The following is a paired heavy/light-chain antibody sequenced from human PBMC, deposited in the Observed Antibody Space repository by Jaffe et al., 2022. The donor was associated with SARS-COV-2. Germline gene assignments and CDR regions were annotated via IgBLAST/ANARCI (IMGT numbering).Heavy chain of an antibody. Sequence: EVQLVESGGGLVQPGGSLRLSCAASGFTFSNSDLHWVRQPTGKGLEWVSAIGVGGDTYYAESVKGRFTMSRENVQNSVYLQMNSLRDEDTAVYYCARGGGRWSTQIFDIWGEGTMVSVSS. D-gene: IGHD2-15*01. CDR2: IGVGGDT. J-gene: IGHJ3*02. V-gene: IGHV3-13*01. CDR1: GFTFSNSD. CDR3: ARGGGRWSTQIFDI.
Light chain of an antibody. V-gene: IGLV7-43*01. CDR3: LLYYRGARV. CDR2: NIN. J-gene: IGLJ3*02. CDR1: TGAVTSDYY. Sequence: QTVVTQEPSLTVSPGGTVTLTCASSTGAVTSDYYPIWFQQRPGQAPRALIYNINNKHSWTPARFSGSLLGGKAALTLSGVQPEDEADYYCLLYYRGARVFGGGTKLTVL.